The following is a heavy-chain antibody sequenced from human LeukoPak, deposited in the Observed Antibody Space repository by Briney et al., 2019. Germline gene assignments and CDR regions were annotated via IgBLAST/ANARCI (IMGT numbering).Heavy chain of an antibody. CDR2: ISSSYTYI. Sequence: GGSPRLSCSASGFTFSNYCMNWVRQAPGKGLEWVSSISSSYTYIYYADSMKGRFTISRDNARNSLYLQMNSLRADDTAVYYCARDRSEGHDSSGPLDAFDVWGQGTLVTVSS. V-gene: IGHV3-21*06. J-gene: IGHJ3*01. CDR3: ARDRSEGHDSSGPLDAFDV. CDR1: GFTFSNYC. D-gene: IGHD3-22*01.